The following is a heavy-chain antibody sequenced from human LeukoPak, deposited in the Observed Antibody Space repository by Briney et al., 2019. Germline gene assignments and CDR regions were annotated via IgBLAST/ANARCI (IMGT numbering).Heavy chain of an antibody. D-gene: IGHD6-13*01. CDR3: AKDRSDSSSWSLVYYFDY. CDR2: IWDGGSNK. V-gene: IGHV3-33*06. Sequence: GRSLRLSCAASGFTFSSYGMHWVRQAPGKGLEWVAVIWDGGSNKYYADSVKGLFTISRDNSKNTLYLQMNSLRAEDTAVYYCAKDRSDSSSWSLVYYFDYSGQRALVT. CDR1: GFTFSSYG. J-gene: IGHJ4*02.